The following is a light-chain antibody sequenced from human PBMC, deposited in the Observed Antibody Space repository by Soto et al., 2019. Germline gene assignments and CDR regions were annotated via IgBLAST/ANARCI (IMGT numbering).Light chain of an antibody. J-gene: IGKJ2*01. CDR2: GAS. Sequence: EIVLTQSPGTLSLSPGERATLSCRDGRSLSSSYLAWYQQKAGQTPRLLIYGASSRATGIPDRFSGSGSGTDFTLTISILEPEDFAVYYCQQYGSSPYTFGQGTKLEIK. CDR1: RSLSSSY. CDR3: QQYGSSPYT. V-gene: IGKV3-20*01.